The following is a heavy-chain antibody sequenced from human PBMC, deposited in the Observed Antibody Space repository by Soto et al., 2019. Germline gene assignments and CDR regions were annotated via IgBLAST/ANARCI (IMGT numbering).Heavy chain of an antibody. CDR1: GFTFDDYG. D-gene: IGHD6-13*01. CDR3: ARGWGAAAGRAFDI. J-gene: IGHJ3*02. CDR2: INWNGGST. Sequence: GGSLRLSCAASGFTFDDYGMSWVRQAPGKGLEWVSGINWNGGSTGYADSVKGRFTISRDNAKNSLYLQMNSLRAEDTALYYCARGWGAAAGRAFDIWGQGTMVTVS. V-gene: IGHV3-20*04.